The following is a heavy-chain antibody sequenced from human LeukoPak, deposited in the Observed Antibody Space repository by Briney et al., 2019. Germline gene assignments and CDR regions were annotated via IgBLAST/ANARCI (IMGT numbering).Heavy chain of an antibody. Sequence: PSETLSLTCTVSGDSITNYYWSWIRQPAEKGLQWIGRIHTNGDTNHNPSLKSRVTMSVDTSKNQFSLKLNSVSAADTAVYYCARGGASSLPFDSWGQGTLVTVSS. CDR3: ARGGASSLPFDS. J-gene: IGHJ4*02. D-gene: IGHD6-13*01. V-gene: IGHV4-4*07. CDR2: IHTNGDT. CDR1: GDSITNYY.